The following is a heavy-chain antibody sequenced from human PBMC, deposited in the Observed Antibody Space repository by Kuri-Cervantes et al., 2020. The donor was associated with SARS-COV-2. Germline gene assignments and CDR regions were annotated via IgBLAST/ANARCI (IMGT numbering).Heavy chain of an antibody. CDR3: ARVFDCSGGSCYRAYYYYYGKDV. CDR1: GYTFTGYY. Sequence: SVKVSCKASGYTFTGYYMHWVRQAPGQGLEWMGRIIPILGIANYAQKFQGRVTITADKSTSTAYMELSSLRSEDTAVYYCARVFDCSGGSCYRAYYYYYGKDVWGQATTITVSS. V-gene: IGHV1-69*04. J-gene: IGHJ6*02. D-gene: IGHD2-15*01. CDR2: IIPILGIA.